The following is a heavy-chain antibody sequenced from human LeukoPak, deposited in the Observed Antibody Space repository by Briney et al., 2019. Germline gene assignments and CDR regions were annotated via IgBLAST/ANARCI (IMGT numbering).Heavy chain of an antibody. CDR3: ARGGCSSTSCYLNGMDV. D-gene: IGHD2-2*01. CDR1: GYTFTSYY. Sequence: ASVKVSCKASGYTFTSYYMHWVRQAPGQGLEWMGIINPSGGSTSYAQKFQGRVTMTRDTSTSTVYMELSSLRSEDTAVYYCARGGCSSTSCYLNGMDVWGQGTTVTVSS. CDR2: INPSGGST. V-gene: IGHV1-46*01. J-gene: IGHJ6*02.